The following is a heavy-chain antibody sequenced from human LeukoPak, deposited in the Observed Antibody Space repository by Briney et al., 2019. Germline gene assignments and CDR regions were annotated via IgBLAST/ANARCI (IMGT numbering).Heavy chain of an antibody. CDR3: ARDSGYSYGSM. CDR2: INPNSGGT. J-gene: IGHJ4*02. CDR1: GYTFTSNY. D-gene: IGHD5-18*01. Sequence: GASVKVSCKAFGYTFTSNYMHWVRQAPGQGLEWMGWINPNSGGTNYAEKFQGRVTMTRDTSISTAYMELSRLRSDDTAVYYCARDSGYSYGSMWGQGTLVTVSS. V-gene: IGHV1-2*02.